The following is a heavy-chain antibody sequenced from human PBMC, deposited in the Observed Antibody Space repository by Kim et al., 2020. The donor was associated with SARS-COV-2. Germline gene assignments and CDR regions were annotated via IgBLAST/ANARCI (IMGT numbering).Heavy chain of an antibody. J-gene: IGHJ4*02. CDR3: AKAWAWTPWVTRKIVVVPAAMDY. CDR1: GFTFSSYA. CDR2: ISGSGGST. D-gene: IGHD2-2*01. Sequence: GGSLRLSCAASGFTFSSYAMSWVRQAPGKGLEWVSAISGSGGSTYYADSVKGRFTISRDNSKNTLYLQMNSLRAEDTAVYYCAKAWAWTPWVTRKIVVVPAAMDYWGQGTLVTVSS. V-gene: IGHV3-23*01.